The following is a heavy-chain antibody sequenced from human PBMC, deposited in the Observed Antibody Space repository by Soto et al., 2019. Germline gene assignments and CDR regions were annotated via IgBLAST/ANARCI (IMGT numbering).Heavy chain of an antibody. V-gene: IGHV4-4*07. D-gene: IGHD5-12*01. CDR3: ARDRDGYNPNWFDP. CDR2: IYHSGST. J-gene: IGHJ5*02. Sequence: SETLSLTCTVSGGSISSYYWSWIRQPAGKGLEWIGRIYHSGSTNYNPSLKSRVTISVDKSKNQFSLKLSSVTAADTAVYYCARDRDGYNPNWFDPWGQGTLVTVSS. CDR1: GGSISSYY.